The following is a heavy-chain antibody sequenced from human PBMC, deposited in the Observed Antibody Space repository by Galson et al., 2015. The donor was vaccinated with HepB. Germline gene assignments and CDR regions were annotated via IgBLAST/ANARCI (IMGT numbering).Heavy chain of an antibody. Sequence: SVKVSCKVSGYTLTELSIHWVRQAPGEGLQWMGAFDPEDGEPIYAPKFQGRITVTEDTSTDTAYMELSSLRSEDSALYYCATTYPPRDWFFDLWGRGTLVTVSS. D-gene: IGHD2-21*01. J-gene: IGHJ2*01. V-gene: IGHV1-24*01. CDR3: ATTYPPRDWFFDL. CDR2: FDPEDGEP. CDR1: GYTLTELS.